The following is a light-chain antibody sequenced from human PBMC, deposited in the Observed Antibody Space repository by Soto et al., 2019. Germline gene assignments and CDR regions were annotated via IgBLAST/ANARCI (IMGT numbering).Light chain of an antibody. V-gene: IGLV6-57*03. Sequence: NFMVTQPHSVSESPGKTVTISCTRSSGSIASNYVQWYQQRPGSAPINVIYEDNQRPSGVPDRFSGSIDRSSNSASLTISGLKTEDEADYYCQSYDSSSVVFGGGTKLTVL. CDR2: EDN. J-gene: IGLJ2*01. CDR3: QSYDSSSVV. CDR1: SGSIASNY.